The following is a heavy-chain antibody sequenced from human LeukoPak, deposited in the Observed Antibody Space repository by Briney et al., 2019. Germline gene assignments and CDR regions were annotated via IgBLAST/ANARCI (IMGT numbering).Heavy chain of an antibody. D-gene: IGHD3-10*01. CDR2: FYYSGGT. J-gene: IGHJ5*02. Sequence: SETLSLTCTVSGGSISSSSYYWGWIRQPPGKGLEWIGTFYYSGGTYYNPSLKSRVTISVDTSKNQFSLKLSSVTAADTAVYYCARRGNYYGSRGWFDPWGQGTLVTVSS. CDR3: ARRGNYYGSRGWFDP. CDR1: GGSISSSSYY. V-gene: IGHV4-39*01.